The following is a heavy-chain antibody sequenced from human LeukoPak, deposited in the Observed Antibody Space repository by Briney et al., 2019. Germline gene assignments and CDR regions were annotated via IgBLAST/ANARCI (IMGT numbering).Heavy chain of an antibody. Sequence: ASVKVSCKASGYTFTGYYIHWVRQAPGQGLEWMGWINPNTGGTNYAQKFQGRVTTTRDTSMTTAYMELSSPISDDTAVYYCARDSCSLSSCPFFGYWGQGILVTVSS. CDR3: ARDSCSLSSCPFFGY. CDR1: GYTFTGYY. V-gene: IGHV1-2*02. D-gene: IGHD2-2*01. CDR2: INPNTGGT. J-gene: IGHJ4*02.